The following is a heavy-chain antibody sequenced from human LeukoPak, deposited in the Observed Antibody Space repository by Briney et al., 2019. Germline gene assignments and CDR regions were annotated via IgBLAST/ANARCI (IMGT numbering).Heavy chain of an antibody. Sequence: PGGSLRLSCAASGFTFSSYGMHWVRQAPGKGLEWVAVISYDGSNKYYADSVKGRFTISRDNSKNTLYLQMNSLRAEDTAVYYCAKGYSYGSPIYYYYYGMDVWGQGTTVTVSS. J-gene: IGHJ6*02. CDR2: ISYDGSNK. V-gene: IGHV3-30*18. D-gene: IGHD5-18*01. CDR1: GFTFSSYG. CDR3: AKGYSYGSPIYYYYYGMDV.